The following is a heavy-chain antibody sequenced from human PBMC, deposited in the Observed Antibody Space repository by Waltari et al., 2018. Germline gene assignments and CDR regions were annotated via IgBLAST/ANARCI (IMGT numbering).Heavy chain of an antibody. J-gene: IGHJ4*02. V-gene: IGHV1-2*02. CDR1: GYTLTGYH. CDR2: IGPHKEGT. CDR3: AREWAGYSGAFDY. Sequence: QVQLVQSGAEVKKPGDSVKVSCKASGYTLTGYHMHWVRQAPGQGLEWVGCIGPHKEGTHVAQHFQGRVTMTRDTSITAAYMELSRLRSDDTAIYYCAREWAGYSGAFDYWGQGTLVTVSS. D-gene: IGHD3-22*01.